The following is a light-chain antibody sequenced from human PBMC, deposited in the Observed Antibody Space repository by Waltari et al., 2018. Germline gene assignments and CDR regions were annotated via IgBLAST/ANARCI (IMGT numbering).Light chain of an antibody. Sequence: EIVLTQSPGTLSLSPVERATPSCRASQSVISSYLVWYQQKPGQAPRLLIYGASSRATGIPDKFSGSGSGTDFTLTISRLEPEDFAVYYCQHYGSSPLTFGGGTKVEI. CDR2: GAS. V-gene: IGKV3-20*01. CDR3: QHYGSSPLT. CDR1: QSVISSY. J-gene: IGKJ4*01.